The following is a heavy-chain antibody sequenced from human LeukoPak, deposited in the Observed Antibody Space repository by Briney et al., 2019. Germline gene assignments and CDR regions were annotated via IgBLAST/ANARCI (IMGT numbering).Heavy chain of an antibody. CDR1: GFTFSDYH. CDR2: ITSSGSTI. D-gene: IGHD3-16*01. Sequence: GGSLRLSCAASGFTFSDYHMSWFRQAPGKWLEWLSYITSSGSTIYYADSVKGRFTISRDNAKNSLYLQMNSLRADDTAVYYCARCSDWGGDYWGQGTLVTVSS. J-gene: IGHJ4*02. CDR3: ARCSDWGGDY. V-gene: IGHV3-11*04.